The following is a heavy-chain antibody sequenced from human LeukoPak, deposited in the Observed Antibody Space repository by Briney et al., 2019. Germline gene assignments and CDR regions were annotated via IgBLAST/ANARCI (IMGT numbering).Heavy chain of an antibody. D-gene: IGHD3-3*01. J-gene: IGHJ4*02. CDR1: GFTFSSYA. CDR3: AKAEFYDFWSGYYSDY. Sequence: TGGSLRLSCAASGFTFSSYAMSWVRQAPGKGLEWVSAISGSGGSTYYADSVKGRFTISRDNSKNTLYLQMNSLRAEGTAVYYCAKAEFYDFWSGYYSDYWGQGTLVTVSS. V-gene: IGHV3-23*01. CDR2: ISGSGGST.